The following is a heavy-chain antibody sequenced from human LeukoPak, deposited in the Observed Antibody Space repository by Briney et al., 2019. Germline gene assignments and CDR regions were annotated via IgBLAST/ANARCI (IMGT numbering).Heavy chain of an antibody. Sequence: SETLSLTCTVSGGSISSYYWSWIRQPPGKGLEWIGYIYYSGSTNYNPSLKSRVTISVDTSKNQFSLKLSSVTAADTAVYYCARSIMITSQFDYWGQGTLVTVSS. CDR3: ARSIMITSQFDY. D-gene: IGHD3-16*01. V-gene: IGHV4-59*01. CDR1: GGSISSYY. CDR2: IYYSGST. J-gene: IGHJ4*02.